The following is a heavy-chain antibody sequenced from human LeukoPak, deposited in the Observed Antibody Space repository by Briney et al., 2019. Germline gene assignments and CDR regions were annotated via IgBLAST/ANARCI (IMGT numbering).Heavy chain of an antibody. CDR1: GFTFSSYS. CDR2: ISSSSSTI. V-gene: IGHV3-48*04. Sequence: PGGSLRLSCAASGFTFSSYSMNWVRQAPGKGLEWVSYISSSSSTIYYADSVKGRFTISRDNAKNSLYLQMNSLRAEDTAVYYCARDPSIFGGPGTFDLWGQGTMVTVSS. D-gene: IGHD3-16*01. CDR3: ARDPSIFGGPGTFDL. J-gene: IGHJ3*01.